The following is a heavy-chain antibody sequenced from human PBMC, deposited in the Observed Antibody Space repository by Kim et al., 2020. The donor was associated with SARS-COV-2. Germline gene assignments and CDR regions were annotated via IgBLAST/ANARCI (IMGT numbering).Heavy chain of an antibody. V-gene: IGHV3-21*01. CDR1: GFTFSAYS. D-gene: IGHD4-4*01. CDR2: ISGDSTLL. Sequence: GGSLRLSCAASGFTFSAYSMNWVRQAPGKGLEWISFISGDSTLLYYADSLKGRVTISRDNANISLFLQMNRVTDEDTAVYYCVREAVYRCQH. CDR3: VREAVYRCQH. J-gene: IGHJ1*01.